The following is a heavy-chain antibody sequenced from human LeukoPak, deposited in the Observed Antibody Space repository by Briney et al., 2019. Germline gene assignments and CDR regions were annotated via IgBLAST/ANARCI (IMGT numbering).Heavy chain of an antibody. V-gene: IGHV1-18*01. D-gene: IGHD3-3*01. CDR3: ARDPPYYDFWSLYYGMDV. CDR1: GYTFTSYG. Sequence: ASVKVSCKASGYTFTSYGISWVRQAPGQGPEWMGWISAYNGNTNYAQKLQGRVTMTTDTSTSTAYMELRSLRSDDTAVYYCARDPPYYDFWSLYYGMDVWGQGTTVTVSS. CDR2: ISAYNGNT. J-gene: IGHJ6*02.